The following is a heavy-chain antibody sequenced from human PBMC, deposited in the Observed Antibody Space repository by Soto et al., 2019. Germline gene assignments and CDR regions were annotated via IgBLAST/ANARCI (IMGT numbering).Heavy chain of an antibody. Sequence: ESGGGLVQPGRSLRLSCAASGCTFDDYAMHWVRQAPGKGLEWVSGISWNSGSVGYADSVKGRFTISRDNAKNSLYLQMNSLRAEDTAFYYCAKDLTNYDSSGHYFDFWGQGTLVTVSS. V-gene: IGHV3-9*01. CDR2: ISWNSGSV. D-gene: IGHD3-22*01. CDR1: GCTFDDYA. J-gene: IGHJ4*02. CDR3: AKDLTNYDSSGHYFDF.